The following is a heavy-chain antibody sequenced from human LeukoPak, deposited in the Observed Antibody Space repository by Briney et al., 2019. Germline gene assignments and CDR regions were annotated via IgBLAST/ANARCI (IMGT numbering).Heavy chain of an antibody. CDR3: AKCSSGLSVLNYFDY. CDR1: GFTFSSYA. V-gene: IGHV3-23*01. CDR2: ISGSGGST. D-gene: IGHD6-19*01. J-gene: IGHJ4*02. Sequence: PGGSLRLSCAASGFTFSSYAMSWVRQAPGKGLEWVSAISGSGGSTYYADSVKGRFTISRDNSKNTLYLQMNSLRAEDTAVYYCAKCSSGLSVLNYFDYWGQGTLVTVSS.